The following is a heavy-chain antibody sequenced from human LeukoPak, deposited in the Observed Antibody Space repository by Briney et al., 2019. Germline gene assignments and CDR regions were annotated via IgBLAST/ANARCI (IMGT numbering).Heavy chain of an antibody. D-gene: IGHD3-10*01. CDR3: ARDPRGAWYFDL. J-gene: IGHJ2*01. CDR1: GFTFSSYA. CDR2: FTGGGTT. Sequence: GGSLRLSCAASGFTFSSYAMSWARQAPGKGLEWVSAFTGGGTTYYADSVKGRFTVSRDNSENTLYLQMNSLRAEDTAIYYCARDPRGAWYFDLWGRGTLVTVSS. V-gene: IGHV3-23*01.